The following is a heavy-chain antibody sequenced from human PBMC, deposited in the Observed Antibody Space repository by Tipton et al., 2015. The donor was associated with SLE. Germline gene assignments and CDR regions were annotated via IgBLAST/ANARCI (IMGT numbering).Heavy chain of an antibody. CDR3: ARAIVVVPGHYYMDV. V-gene: IGHV3-48*01. CDR1: GFTFSSYA. Sequence: GSLRLSCEASGFTFSSYAMIWVRQAPGKGLEWVAYISHSSSTMFYADSLKGRFTISRDNARSSLYLQMNNLRAEDTAVYYCARAIVVVPGHYYMDVWGKGTTVTISS. D-gene: IGHD2-2*01. J-gene: IGHJ6*03. CDR2: ISHSSSTM.